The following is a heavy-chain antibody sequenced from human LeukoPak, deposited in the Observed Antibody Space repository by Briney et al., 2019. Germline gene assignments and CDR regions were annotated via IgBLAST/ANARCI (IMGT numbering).Heavy chain of an antibody. CDR1: GLTFSNYA. D-gene: IGHD2-21*01. CDR3: AKSLQRQYSQREVIAGWFDP. J-gene: IGHJ5*02. Sequence: GGSLRLSCAASGLTFSNYAMSWVRQAPGKGLEWVSAISGSGGSTYYADSVKGRFTISRDNSKNTLYLLMNSLRAEDTAVYYCAKSLQRQYSQREVIAGWFDPWGQGTLVTVSS. CDR2: ISGSGGST. V-gene: IGHV3-23*01.